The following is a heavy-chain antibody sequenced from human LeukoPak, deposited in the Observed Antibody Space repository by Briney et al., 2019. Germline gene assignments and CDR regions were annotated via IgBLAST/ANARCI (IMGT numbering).Heavy chain of an antibody. J-gene: IGHJ4*02. V-gene: IGHV4-39*01. D-gene: IGHD5-12*01. Sequence: PSETLSLTCTVSGGSISSSSYYWGWIRQPPGKGLEWIGSIYYSGSTYYNPSLKGRVTISVDTSKNQFSLKLSSVTAADTAVYYCARLVATIRDLDYWGQGTLVTVSS. CDR1: GGSISSSSYY. CDR3: ARLVATIRDLDY. CDR2: IYYSGST.